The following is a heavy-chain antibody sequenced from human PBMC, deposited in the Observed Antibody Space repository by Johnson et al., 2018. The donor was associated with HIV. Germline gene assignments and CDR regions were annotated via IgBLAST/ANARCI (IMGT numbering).Heavy chain of an antibody. J-gene: IGHJ3*02. D-gene: IGHD6-13*01. CDR2: LSGSGGST. CDR1: GFTFSSYA. CDR3: ARGQRSSWYPVNAFDI. Sequence: VQLVESGGGVVQPGGSLRLSCAASGFTFSSYAMSWVRQAPGKGLEWVSALSGSGGSTYYADSVKGRFPISRDNSKNTLYLQMNSLRAGDTAVYYCARGQRSSWYPVNAFDIWGQGTMVTVSS. V-gene: IGHV3-23*04.